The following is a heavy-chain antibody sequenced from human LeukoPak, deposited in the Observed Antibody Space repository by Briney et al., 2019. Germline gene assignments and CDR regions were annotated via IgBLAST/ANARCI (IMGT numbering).Heavy chain of an antibody. CDR1: GFTFSNSW. J-gene: IGHJ4*02. Sequence: PGGSLRLSCAASGFTFSNSWMSWVRQAPGKGLEWVAHIQQGGSEKYYVDSVKGRFTISRDNAKNSLYLQMNSLRADDTAVYYCATEAYYHFDFWGQGTQVTVSS. V-gene: IGHV3-7*01. D-gene: IGHD3-10*01. CDR2: IQQGGSEK. CDR3: ATEAYYHFDF.